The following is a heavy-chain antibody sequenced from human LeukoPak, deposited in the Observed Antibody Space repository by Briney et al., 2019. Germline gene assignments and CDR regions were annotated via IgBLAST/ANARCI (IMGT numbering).Heavy chain of an antibody. J-gene: IGHJ4*02. Sequence: ASVKVSCKASGYTLTSYDINWVRQATGQGLEWMGWMNPNSGNTGYAQKFQGRVTMTRNTSITTAYMELSSLRSEDTAVYYCAREGGYCSSTSCYPDYWGQGTLVTVSS. CDR3: AREGGYCSSTSCYPDY. V-gene: IGHV1-8*01. D-gene: IGHD2-2*01. CDR1: GYTLTSYD. CDR2: MNPNSGNT.